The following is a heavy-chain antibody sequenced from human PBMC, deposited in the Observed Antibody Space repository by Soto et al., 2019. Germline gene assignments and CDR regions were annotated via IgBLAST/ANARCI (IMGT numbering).Heavy chain of an antibody. CDR2: IFPSDSDT. CDR3: ARKDKSGYFNWFDP. V-gene: IGHV5-51*01. J-gene: IGHJ5*02. CDR1: GYRFASYW. D-gene: IGHD3-22*01. Sequence: GESLKISCRTSGYRFASYWIAWVRQMPGKGLEWMGIIFPSDSDTRYSPSFQGQVTISADRSTSTVFLQWASLKASDTAVYFCARKDKSGYFNWFDPWGQGTLVTV.